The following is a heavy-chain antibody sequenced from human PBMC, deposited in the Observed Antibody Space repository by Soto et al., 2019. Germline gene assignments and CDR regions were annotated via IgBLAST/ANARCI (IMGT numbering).Heavy chain of an antibody. J-gene: IGHJ6*03. CDR3: ARYLMGRAYYGSGSYSDYYYMDV. V-gene: IGHV3-11*01. D-gene: IGHD3-10*01. Sequence: GGSLRLSCAASGVTFSDYYMSWIRQAPGKGLEWVSYFSSSGSTIYYADSVKGRFTISRDNAKNSLYLQMNSLRAEDTAVYYCARYLMGRAYYGSGSYSDYYYMDVWGKGTTVTVSS. CDR2: FSSSGSTI. CDR1: GVTFSDYY.